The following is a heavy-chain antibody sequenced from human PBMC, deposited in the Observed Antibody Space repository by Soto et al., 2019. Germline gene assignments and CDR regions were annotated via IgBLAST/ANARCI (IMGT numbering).Heavy chain of an antibody. J-gene: IGHJ5*02. Sequence: SETLSLTCTVSGGSIGSNYWSWIRQPPGKGLEWIGYFYNRGSTNYNPSLKSQVTISVDTSKNQFSLKLTSVTAADTAVYYCSGGRSWYDVDWFDPWGPLPLVFVS. CDR2: FYNRGST. CDR1: GGSIGSNY. D-gene: IGHD6-13*01. V-gene: IGHV4-59*01. CDR3: SGGRSWYDVDWFDP.